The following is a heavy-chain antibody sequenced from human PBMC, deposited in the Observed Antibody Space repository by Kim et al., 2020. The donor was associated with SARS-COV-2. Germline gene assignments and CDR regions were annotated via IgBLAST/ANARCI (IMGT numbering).Heavy chain of an antibody. J-gene: IGHJ5*02. CDR2: INHSGST. CDR3: ARVGSQKDYGDRGGNWFDP. CDR1: GGSFSGYY. V-gene: IGHV4-34*01. Sequence: SETLSLTCAVYGGSFSGYYWSWIRQPPGKGLEWIGEINHSGSTNYNPSLKSRVTISVDTSKNQFFLKLSSVTAADTAVYYCARVGSQKDYGDRGGNWFDPWGQGTLVTVSS. D-gene: IGHD4-17*01.